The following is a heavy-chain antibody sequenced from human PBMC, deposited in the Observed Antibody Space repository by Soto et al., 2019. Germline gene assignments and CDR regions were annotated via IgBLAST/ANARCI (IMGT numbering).Heavy chain of an antibody. CDR2: ISFDGNNK. Sequence: GGSLRLSCAASGITFSRNAMHWLRQAPGKGLEWVATISFDGNNKHYAEIVKGRITISRDNTKKTQFLQLSSLTEDDTAVYYCARDLGSSWYPEYFQHWGQGTLVTVSS. D-gene: IGHD6-13*01. J-gene: IGHJ1*01. V-gene: IGHV3-30-3*01. CDR3: ARDLGSSWYPEYFQH. CDR1: GITFSRNA.